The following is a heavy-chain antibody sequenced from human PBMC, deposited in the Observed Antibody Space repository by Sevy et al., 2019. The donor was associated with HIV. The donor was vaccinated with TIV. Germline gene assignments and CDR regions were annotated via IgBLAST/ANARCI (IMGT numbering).Heavy chain of an antibody. V-gene: IGHV4-59*01. D-gene: IGHD3-22*01. CDR2: IYYSGST. Sequence: SETLSLTCTVSGGSISSYYWSWIRQPPGKGLEWIGYIYYSGSTNYNTSLKSRVTISVDTSKNQFSLKLSSVTAADTAVYYCARDISGYYYGWFDPWGQGTLVTVSS. J-gene: IGHJ5*02. CDR3: ARDISGYYYGWFDP. CDR1: GGSISSYY.